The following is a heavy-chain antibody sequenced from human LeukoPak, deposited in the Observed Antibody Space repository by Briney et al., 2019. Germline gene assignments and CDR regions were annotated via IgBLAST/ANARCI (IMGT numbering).Heavy chain of an antibody. Sequence: ASVKVSFKASGYTFTERGISWMRHVPGQGLEWMGWISATSGDTYYAQNFQDRVTMTTDASTSTAYMELRDLTPDDTAVYYCGKGSTGWSRDPWGQGTLVTVSS. J-gene: IGHJ5*02. CDR3: GKGSTGWSRDP. CDR1: GYTFTERG. CDR2: ISATSGDT. D-gene: IGHD6-19*01. V-gene: IGHV1-18*01.